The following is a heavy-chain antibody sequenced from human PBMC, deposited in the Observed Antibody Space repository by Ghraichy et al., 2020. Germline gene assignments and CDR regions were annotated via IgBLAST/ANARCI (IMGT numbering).Heavy chain of an antibody. CDR3: ARSAGTGESDY. D-gene: IGHD6-19*01. CDR1: GFTFSSYD. V-gene: IGHV3-13*01. CDR2: IGTAGDT. J-gene: IGHJ4*02. Sequence: GGSLRLSCAASGFTFSSYDMHWVRQATGKGLEWVSAIGTAGDTYYPGSVKGRFTISRENAKNSLYLQMNSLRAGDTAVYYCARSAGTGESDYWGQGTLVTVSS.